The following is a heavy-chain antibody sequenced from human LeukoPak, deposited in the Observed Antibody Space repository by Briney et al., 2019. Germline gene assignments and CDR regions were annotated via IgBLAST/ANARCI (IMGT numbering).Heavy chain of an antibody. J-gene: IGHJ4*02. Sequence: SETLSLTCNVSGGSIRGYYWSWIRQPPGKGLEWIGYIYSSGSTNYNPSLKSRVTMSVDTSKNQFSLKVSSVTAADTAVYYCARDPFITIFGVVIRRDYWGQGTLVTVSS. CDR2: IYSSGST. CDR1: GGSIRGYY. D-gene: IGHD3-3*01. V-gene: IGHV4-59*01. CDR3: ARDPFITIFGVVIRRDY.